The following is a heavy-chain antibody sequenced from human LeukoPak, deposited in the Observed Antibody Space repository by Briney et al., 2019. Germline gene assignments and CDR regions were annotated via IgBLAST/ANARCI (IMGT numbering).Heavy chain of an antibody. D-gene: IGHD6-13*01. V-gene: IGHV4-34*01. Sequence: SETLSLTCAVYGESFSGYYWSWIRQPPGKGLEWIGEVNHSGSTNYNPSLKSRVTISVDTSKNQFSLKLSSVTAADTAVYYCARAGYSSSWYRYWGQGTLVTVSS. CDR1: GESFSGYY. J-gene: IGHJ4*02. CDR3: ARAGYSSSWYRY. CDR2: VNHSGST.